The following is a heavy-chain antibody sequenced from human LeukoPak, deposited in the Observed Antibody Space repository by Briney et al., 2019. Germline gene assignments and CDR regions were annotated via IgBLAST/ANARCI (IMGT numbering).Heavy chain of an antibody. Sequence: ASVKVSCKASGYTFTSYYMHWVRQAPGQGLEWMGIINPSGGSTSYAQKFQGRVTMTRDTSTSTVYMELSSLRSEDTAVYYCARDAYCSGGSCYSYYMDVWGNGTTVTVSS. D-gene: IGHD2-15*01. V-gene: IGHV1-46*01. CDR3: ARDAYCSGGSCYSYYMDV. J-gene: IGHJ6*03. CDR1: GYTFTSYY. CDR2: INPSGGST.